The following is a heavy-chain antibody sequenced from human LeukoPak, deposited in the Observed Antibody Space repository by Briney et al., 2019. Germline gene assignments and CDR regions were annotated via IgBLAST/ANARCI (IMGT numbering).Heavy chain of an antibody. J-gene: IGHJ4*02. CDR3: ANSRGYYDSSGKFDY. V-gene: IGHV3-9*01. Sequence: PGGSLRLSCAASGFTFDDYAMHWVRQAPGKGLEWVSGISWNSGSIGYADSVKGRFTISRDNAKNSLYLQMNSLRAEDTALYYCANSRGYYDSSGKFDYWGQGTLVTVSS. CDR1: GFTFDDYA. D-gene: IGHD3-22*01. CDR2: ISWNSGSI.